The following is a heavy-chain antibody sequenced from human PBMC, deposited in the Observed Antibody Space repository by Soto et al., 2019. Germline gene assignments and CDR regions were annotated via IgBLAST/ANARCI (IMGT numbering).Heavy chain of an antibody. V-gene: IGHV3-23*01. J-gene: IGHJ4*02. Sequence: GGSLRLSCATSGLTFSNYAMSWVRQAPGGRLEWVSSMSGSSSTTYYADSVKGRFTISRDRTKNALYLQMSSLRAEDTALYYCAKNQERELPRVIDFWGQGTLVTVSS. CDR1: GLTFSNYA. D-gene: IGHD1-7*01. CDR2: MSGSSSTT. CDR3: AKNQERELPRVIDF.